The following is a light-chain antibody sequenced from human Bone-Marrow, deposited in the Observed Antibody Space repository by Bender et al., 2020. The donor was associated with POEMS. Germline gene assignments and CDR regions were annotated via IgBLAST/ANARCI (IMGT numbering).Light chain of an antibody. V-gene: IGLV1-44*01. CDR1: SSNVGSNT. CDR3: SAWDDSLSGWV. CDR2: SNN. Sequence: QSVLTQPPSASGTPGQRVTISCSGSSSNVGSNTVNWYQQFPGSAPKLLMYSNNQRSSGVPARFSGSKSGTSASLAISELQSEDEALYYCSAWDDSLSGWVFGGGTKLTVL. J-gene: IGLJ3*02.